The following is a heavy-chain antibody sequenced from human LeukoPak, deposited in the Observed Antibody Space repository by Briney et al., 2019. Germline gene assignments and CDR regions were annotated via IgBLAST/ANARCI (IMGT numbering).Heavy chain of an antibody. CDR2: ISWNSGII. D-gene: IGHD3-22*01. CDR3: TKDRLFLHDALDI. J-gene: IGHJ3*02. Sequence: GGSLRLSCAASGFAFSSYSMHWVRQAPGKGLEWVAGISWNSGIIDYADSVKGRFTISRDNAKNSLYLQMNSLRAEDTAFYYCTKDRLFLHDALDIWGQGTMVTVSS. V-gene: IGHV3-9*01. CDR1: GFAFSSYS.